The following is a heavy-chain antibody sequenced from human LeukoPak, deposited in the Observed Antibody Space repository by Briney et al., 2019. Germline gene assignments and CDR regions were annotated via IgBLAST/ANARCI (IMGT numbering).Heavy chain of an antibody. Sequence: SETLSLTCTVSGGSISSYYWSWIRQPPGKGLEWVGYIYYSGSTKYNPSLKSRVTISADTSKNQLSLKLSSVTAADTAFYYCARPRGSGWYGAFDVWGQGTMVSVSS. CDR2: IYYSGST. CDR1: GGSISSYY. V-gene: IGHV4-59*01. D-gene: IGHD6-19*01. CDR3: ARPRGSGWYGAFDV. J-gene: IGHJ3*01.